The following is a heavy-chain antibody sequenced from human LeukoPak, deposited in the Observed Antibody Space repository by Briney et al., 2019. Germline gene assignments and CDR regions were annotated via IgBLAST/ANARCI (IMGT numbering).Heavy chain of an antibody. Sequence: SVKVSCKASGYTFTSYDINWVRQAPGQGLEWMGGIIPIFGTANYAQKFQGRVTITADESTSTAYMELSSLRSEDTAVYYCARETAMVHFDYWGQGTLVTVSS. J-gene: IGHJ4*02. D-gene: IGHD5-18*01. CDR3: ARETAMVHFDY. CDR1: GYTFTSYD. CDR2: IIPIFGTA. V-gene: IGHV1-69*13.